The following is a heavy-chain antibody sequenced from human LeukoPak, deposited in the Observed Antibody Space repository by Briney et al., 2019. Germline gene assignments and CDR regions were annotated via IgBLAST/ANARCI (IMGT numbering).Heavy chain of an antibody. Sequence: GGSLRLSCAASGLTFSSHWMHWVRQAPGKGLAWVSRITNDGSSTTYADSVKGRFTISRDNAKNMLYLQVNSLRAEDTAVYYCATQQEGNPAYWGQGTLVTVSS. CDR3: ATQQEGNPAY. CDR2: ITNDGSST. CDR1: GLTFSSHW. V-gene: IGHV3-74*01. D-gene: IGHD1-14*01. J-gene: IGHJ4*02.